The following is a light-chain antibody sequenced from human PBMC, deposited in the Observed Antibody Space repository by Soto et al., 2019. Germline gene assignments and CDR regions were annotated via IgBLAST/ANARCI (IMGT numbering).Light chain of an antibody. V-gene: IGKV3-20*01. CDR1: QSVSSSF. J-gene: IGKJ4*01. CDR2: GAF. Sequence: EIVLTQSPGTLSLSPGERATLSCRASQSVSSSFLAWYQQKPGQAPRLLIYGAFNRATGIPDRFSGSGSGTDFTLTISRLEPEDFAVYYRQQYGSSPLTFGGGTKVEIK. CDR3: QQYGSSPLT.